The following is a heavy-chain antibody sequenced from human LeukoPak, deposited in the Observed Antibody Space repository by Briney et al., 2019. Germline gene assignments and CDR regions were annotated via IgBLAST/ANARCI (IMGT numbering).Heavy chain of an antibody. CDR2: INPDGSGK. Sequence: GGSLRLSCVASEFMFSTSWMNWVRQAPGKGLEWVAAINPDGSGKYFVDSVRGRFTISRDDAENSLYLQMNSLRVEDTAVYYCARQDGGSGWIYYYYYYMDVWGKGTTVTVSS. V-gene: IGHV3-7*01. CDR1: EFMFSTSW. J-gene: IGHJ6*03. D-gene: IGHD6-19*01. CDR3: ARQDGGSGWIYYYYYYMDV.